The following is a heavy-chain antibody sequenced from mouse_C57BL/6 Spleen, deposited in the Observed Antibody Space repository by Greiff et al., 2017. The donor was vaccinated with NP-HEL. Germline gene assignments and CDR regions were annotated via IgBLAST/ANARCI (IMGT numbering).Heavy chain of an antibody. CDR1: GYTFTGYW. Sequence: VQLQQSGAELMKPGASVKLSCKATGYTFTGYWIEWVKQRPGHGLEWIGEILPGSGSTNYNEKFKGKATFTADTSSNTAYMQLSSLTTEDSAIYYFARKRVYYDYDGNFDYWGQGTTLTVSS. CDR3: ARKRVYYDYDGNFDY. CDR2: ILPGSGST. V-gene: IGHV1-9*01. D-gene: IGHD2-4*01. J-gene: IGHJ2*01.